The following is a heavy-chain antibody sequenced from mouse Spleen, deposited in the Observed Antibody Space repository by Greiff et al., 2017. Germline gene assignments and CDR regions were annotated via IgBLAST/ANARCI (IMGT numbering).Heavy chain of an antibody. D-gene: IGHD1-1*01. J-gene: IGHJ2*01. CDR2: INPYNGGT. Sequence: EVQLQQSGPVLVKPGASVKMSCKASGYTFTDYYMNWVKQSHGKSLEWIGVINPYNGGTSYNQKFKGKATLTVDKSSSTAYMELNSLTSEDSAVYYCARSNYYGSSSYYFDYWGQGTTLTVSS. CDR3: ARSNYYGSSSYYFDY. V-gene: IGHV1-19*01. CDR1: GYTFTDYY.